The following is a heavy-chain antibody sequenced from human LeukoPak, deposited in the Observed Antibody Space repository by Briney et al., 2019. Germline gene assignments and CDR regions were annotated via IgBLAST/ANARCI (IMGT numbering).Heavy chain of an antibody. CDR1: GFTFSIYA. CDR3: AKEIAVAGFDY. Sequence: PGGSLRLFCAASGFTFSIYAMRWVRQAPGKGLEWVSDHSGSGGSTYYADSVKGRFTISRDNSKNTLYLQMNSLRAADTAVLYCAKEIAVAGFDYWGQGTSVTVSS. J-gene: IGHJ4*02. D-gene: IGHD6-19*01. V-gene: IGHV3-23*01. CDR2: HSGSGGST.